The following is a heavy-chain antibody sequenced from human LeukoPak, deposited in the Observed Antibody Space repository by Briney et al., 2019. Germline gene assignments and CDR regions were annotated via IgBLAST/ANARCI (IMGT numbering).Heavy chain of an antibody. D-gene: IGHD6-6*01. CDR3: ASWSGSSSNYYYYMDV. CDR2: IYTSGST. Sequence: SETLSLTCTVSGGSISSYYWSWIRQPAGKGLEWIGRIYTSGSTNYNPSLKSRVTISVDTSKNQFSLKLSSVTAADTAVYYCASWSGSSSNYYYYMDVWGKGTTVAVSS. CDR1: GGSISSYY. J-gene: IGHJ6*03. V-gene: IGHV4-4*07.